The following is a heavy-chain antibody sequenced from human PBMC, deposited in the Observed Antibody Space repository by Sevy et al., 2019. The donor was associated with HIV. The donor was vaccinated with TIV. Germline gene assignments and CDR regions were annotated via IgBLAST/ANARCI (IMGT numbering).Heavy chain of an antibody. V-gene: IGHV3-49*03. CDR2: IRSKAYRGTT. D-gene: IGHD3-22*01. CDR3: TSPAYYYDSRGYRWEPDY. J-gene: IGHJ4*02. Sequence: GGSLRLSCTASGFTFGDCAMSWFRQAPGKGLEWVGFIRSKAYRGTTEYAASVKGRFTISRDDSKSIAYLQMSSLKTEDTAVYYCTSPAYYYDSRGYRWEPDYWGQGTLVTVSS. CDR1: GFTFGDCA.